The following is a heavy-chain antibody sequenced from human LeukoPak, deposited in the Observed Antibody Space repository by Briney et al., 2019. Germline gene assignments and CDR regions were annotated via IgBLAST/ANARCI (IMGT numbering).Heavy chain of an antibody. D-gene: IGHD3-10*01. Sequence: SETLSLTCTVSGGPISTSNYYWGWIRQPPGKGLEWFGNIYYSGSTYYNPSLKSRVSISADTSKNQFSLKLSSVTAADTAVYYCARADGSGSLLDYWGQGTLVTVSS. CDR3: ARADGSGSLLDY. J-gene: IGHJ4*02. CDR1: GGPISTSNYY. CDR2: IYYSGST. V-gene: IGHV4-39*01.